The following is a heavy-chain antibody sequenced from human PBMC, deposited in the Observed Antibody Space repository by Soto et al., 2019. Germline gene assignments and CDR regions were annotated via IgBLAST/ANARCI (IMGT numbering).Heavy chain of an antibody. CDR1: GFTFSSYW. Sequence: GGSLRLSCAASGFTFSSYWMSWVRQAPGKGLEWVANIKQDGSEKYYVDSVKGRFTISRDNAKNSLYLQMNSVRAEDTAVYYCARDMEDYVWGSYRYPPDYWGQGTLVTVSS. J-gene: IGHJ4*02. V-gene: IGHV3-7*01. CDR2: IKQDGSEK. CDR3: ARDMEDYVWGSYRYPPDY. D-gene: IGHD3-16*02.